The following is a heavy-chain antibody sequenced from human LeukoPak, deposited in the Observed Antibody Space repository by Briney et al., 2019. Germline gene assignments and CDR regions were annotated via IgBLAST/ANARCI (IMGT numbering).Heavy chain of an antibody. CDR3: ARVGSSGYYRLYYFDY. CDR1: SGSISSYY. D-gene: IGHD3-22*01. CDR2: IYYNENT. J-gene: IGHJ4*02. Sequence: SETLSLTCTVSSGSISSYYWGWIRQPPGKGLEWIGYIYYNENTKYNPSLKSRVTISVDTSKNQFSLKLSSVTAADTAVYYCARVGSSGYYRLYYFDYWGQGTLVTVSS. V-gene: IGHV4-59*01.